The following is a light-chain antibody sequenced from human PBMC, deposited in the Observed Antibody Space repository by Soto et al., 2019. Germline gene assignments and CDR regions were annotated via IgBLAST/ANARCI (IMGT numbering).Light chain of an antibody. Sequence: EIVLTQSPGTLSLSPGERATLSCRASQSVSSSYLAWYQQKPGQAPRLLIYGASSRATGIPDRFSGGGSATDVTLTISRLEPEDFAVYYCQQYGTSPPLTFGGGTKVEIK. CDR2: GAS. CDR3: QQYGTSPPLT. V-gene: IGKV3-20*01. CDR1: QSVSSSY. J-gene: IGKJ4*01.